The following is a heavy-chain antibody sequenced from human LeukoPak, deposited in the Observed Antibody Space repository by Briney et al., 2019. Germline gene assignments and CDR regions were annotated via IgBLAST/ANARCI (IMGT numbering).Heavy chain of an antibody. Sequence: SETLSLTCTVSSGSSRTYYWSWIRQPPGKGLEWIGYIFYNEGTSYNPSLKSRVTISVDTSNNQLSLKVNSVTAADTAMYYCVKSNSRYQPWTLDIWGRGTMVTVSS. V-gene: IGHV4-59*01. D-gene: IGHD2-2*01. CDR1: SGSSRTYY. CDR2: IFYNEGT. J-gene: IGHJ3*02. CDR3: VKSNSRYQPWTLDI.